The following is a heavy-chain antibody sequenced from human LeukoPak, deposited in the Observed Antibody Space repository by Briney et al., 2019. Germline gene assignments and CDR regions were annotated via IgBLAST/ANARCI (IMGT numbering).Heavy chain of an antibody. CDR1: GGSISSSSYY. CDR3: ARTRVTMIVVVGD. D-gene: IGHD3-22*01. Sequence: SETLSLTCTVSGGSISSSSYYWGWIRQPPGKGLEWIGSIYYSGSTYYNPSLKSRVTISVDTSKNQFSLKLSSVTAADTAVYYCARTRVTMIVVVGDWGQGTLVTVSS. CDR2: IYYSGST. J-gene: IGHJ4*02. V-gene: IGHV4-39*07.